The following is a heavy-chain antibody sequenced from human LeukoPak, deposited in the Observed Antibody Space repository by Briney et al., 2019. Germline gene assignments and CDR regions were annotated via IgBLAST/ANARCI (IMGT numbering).Heavy chain of an antibody. D-gene: IGHD3-10*01. V-gene: IGHV7-4-1*02. Sequence: ASVKVSCKASGYTFTNHAINWVRQAPGQGLEYMGWIDTNTGDPSYAQAFTGRIVFSLDTSVSTAYLEIRSLKAEDSAVYFCARRSMVQHMDVWGKGTTVIVSS. CDR2: IDTNTGDP. CDR1: GYTFTNHA. CDR3: ARRSMVQHMDV. J-gene: IGHJ6*03.